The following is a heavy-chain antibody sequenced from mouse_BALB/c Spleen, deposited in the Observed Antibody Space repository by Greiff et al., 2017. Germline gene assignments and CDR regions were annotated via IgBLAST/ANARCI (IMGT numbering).Heavy chain of an antibody. CDR3: ARDGGDGYYRYFDY. V-gene: IGHV2-6-7*01. CDR2: IWGDGST. D-gene: IGHD2-3*01. CDR1: GFSLTGYG. J-gene: IGHJ2*01. Sequence: VMLVESGPGLVAPSQSLSITCTVSGFSLTGYGVNWVRQPPGKGLEWLGMIWGDGSTDYNSALKSRLSISKDNSKSQVFLKMNSLQTDDPARYYCARDGGDGYYRYFDYWGQGTTLTVSS.